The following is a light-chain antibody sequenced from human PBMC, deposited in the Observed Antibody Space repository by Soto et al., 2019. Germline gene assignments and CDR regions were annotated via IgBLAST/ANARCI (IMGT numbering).Light chain of an antibody. CDR3: QQYNNWPPIT. J-gene: IGKJ5*01. Sequence: EIVLTQSPATLSLSPGDRAVLSCRASQSVSRSLTWYQHNPGQAPRLLIYGASTRATGIPARFSGSGSGTEFTLSISSLQSEDSAVYYCQQYNNWPPITFGQGTRLEIK. V-gene: IGKV3D-15*01. CDR1: QSVSRS. CDR2: GAS.